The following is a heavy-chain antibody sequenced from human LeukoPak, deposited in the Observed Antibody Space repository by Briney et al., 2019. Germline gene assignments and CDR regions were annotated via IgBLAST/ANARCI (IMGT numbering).Heavy chain of an antibody. J-gene: IGHJ5*02. CDR1: GGTFSSYA. CDR3: ARVTIRGVNGRFDP. D-gene: IGHD3-16*01. V-gene: IGHV1-69*04. CDR2: IIPILGIA. Sequence: SVKVSCKASGGTFSSYAISWVRQAPGQGLEWMGRIIPILGIANYAQKFQGRVTITADKSTSTAYMELSSLRSEDTAVYYCARVTIRGVNGRFDPWGQGTLVTVSS.